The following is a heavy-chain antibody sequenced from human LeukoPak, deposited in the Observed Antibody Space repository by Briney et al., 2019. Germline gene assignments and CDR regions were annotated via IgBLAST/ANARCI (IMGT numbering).Heavy chain of an antibody. CDR2: MNPNSGNT. CDR3: ARADIYYCDYVGY. V-gene: IGHV1-8*01. CDR1: GYTFTSYD. J-gene: IGHJ4*02. Sequence: ASVKVSCKASGYTFTSYDINWVRQASGQGLEWMGWMNPNSGNTGYAQKFQGRVTMTRNTSISTAYMELSSLRSEDTAVYYCARADIYYCDYVGYWGQGTLVTVSS. D-gene: IGHD2/OR15-2a*01.